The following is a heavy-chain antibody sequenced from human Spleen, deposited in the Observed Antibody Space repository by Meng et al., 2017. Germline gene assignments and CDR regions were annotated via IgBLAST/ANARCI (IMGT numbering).Heavy chain of an antibody. D-gene: IGHD2-15*01. CDR3: AKGDRIVVVVATYFDY. Sequence: GGSLRLSCAASGFTFSSYAMSWVRQAPGNGLEWVSAISGSGTGTYYADSVKGRFTISRDNSKNTLYLQMNSLRAEDTALSYCAKGDRIVVVVATYFDYCGQAMLTVSS. V-gene: IGHV3-23*01. J-gene: IGHJ4*02. CDR1: GFTFSSYA. CDR2: ISGSGTGT.